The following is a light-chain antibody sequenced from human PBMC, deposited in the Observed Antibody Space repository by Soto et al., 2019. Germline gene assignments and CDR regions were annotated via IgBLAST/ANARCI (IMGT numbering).Light chain of an antibody. Sequence: EIVLTQSPGTLSLSPGERATLSCRASQSVSSNYLAWYRQKPGQAPRLLIYGASIRATGIPDRFSGSGSGTDFTLTISRLEPEDFAVYYCQQYGSTLPFGGGTRVET. CDR2: GAS. J-gene: IGKJ4*01. CDR1: QSVSSNY. V-gene: IGKV3-20*01. CDR3: QQYGSTLP.